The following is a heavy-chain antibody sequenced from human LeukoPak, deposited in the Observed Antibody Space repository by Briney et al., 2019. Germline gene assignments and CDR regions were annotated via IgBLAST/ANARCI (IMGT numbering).Heavy chain of an antibody. V-gene: IGHV4-34*01. J-gene: IGHJ4*02. CDR1: GGSFSGYY. D-gene: IGHD3-22*01. CDR2: INHSGST. CDR3: ARKHPFYYDSSGYYFLEAYYFDH. Sequence: SETLSLTCAVYGGSFSGYYWSWIRQPPGKGLEWIGEINHSGSTNYNPSLKSRVTISVDTSKNQFSLKLSSVTAADTAVYYCARKHPFYYDSSGYYFLEAYYFDHWGQGTLVTVSS.